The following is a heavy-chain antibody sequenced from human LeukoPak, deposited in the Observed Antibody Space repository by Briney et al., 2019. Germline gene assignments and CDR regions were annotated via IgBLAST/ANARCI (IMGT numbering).Heavy chain of an antibody. D-gene: IGHD3-10*01. CDR2: ISWDGGST. V-gene: IGHV3-43D*03. CDR3: ARHQQYYYGSGSYYNDYWFDP. J-gene: IGHJ5*02. CDR1: GFTFDDYA. Sequence: PGGSLRLSCAASGFTFDDYAMHWVRQAPGKGLEWVSLISWDGGSTYYADSVKGRFTISRDNSKNSLYLQMNSLRAEDTAVYYCARHQQYYYGSGSYYNDYWFDPWGQGTLVTVSS.